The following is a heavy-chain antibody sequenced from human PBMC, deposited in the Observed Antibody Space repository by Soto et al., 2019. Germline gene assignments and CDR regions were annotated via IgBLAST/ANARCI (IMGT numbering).Heavy chain of an antibody. CDR2: IYYSGST. V-gene: IGHV4-30-4*01. CDR1: GASISSGDYF. D-gene: IGHD3-22*01. CDR3: ARAPANNYSDSSGYDY. Sequence: PSETLSLTCTVSGASISSGDYFWSWIRQPPGKGLEWIGYIYYSGSTYYNPSLKSRVTISVDTSKNQFSLKLSSVTAADTAVYYCARAPANNYSDSSGYDYWGQGTLVTVPS. J-gene: IGHJ4*02.